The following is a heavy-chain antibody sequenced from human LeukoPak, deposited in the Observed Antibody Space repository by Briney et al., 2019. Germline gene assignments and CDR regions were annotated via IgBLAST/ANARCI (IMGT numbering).Heavy chain of an antibody. D-gene: IGHD3-10*01. CDR2: IYYSGST. V-gene: IGHV4-39*07. CDR1: GGSISSSSYY. CDR3: AREVGFGEGNNDY. Sequence: SETLSLTCTVSGGSISSSSYYWGWVRQPPGKGLEWIGSIYYSGSTYYNPSLKSRVTISVDTSKNQFSLKLSSVTAADTAVYYCAREVGFGEGNNDYWGQGTLVTVSS. J-gene: IGHJ4*02.